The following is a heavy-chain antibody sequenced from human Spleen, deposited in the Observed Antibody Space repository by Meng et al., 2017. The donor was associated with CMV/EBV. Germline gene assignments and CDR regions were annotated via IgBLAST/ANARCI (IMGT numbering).Heavy chain of an antibody. CDR1: GFSFSSYE. Sequence: GGSLRLSCAASGFSFSSYEMNWVRQAPGKGLEWISYISPDGSTTYYADSVKGRFTVSRDNVRNSLFLQMNSLRAEDTAVYYCARDIRGSDYYYGMDVWGQGTTVTVSS. D-gene: IGHD3-10*01. CDR3: ARDIRGSDYYYGMDV. J-gene: IGHJ6*02. V-gene: IGHV3-48*03. CDR2: ISPDGSTT.